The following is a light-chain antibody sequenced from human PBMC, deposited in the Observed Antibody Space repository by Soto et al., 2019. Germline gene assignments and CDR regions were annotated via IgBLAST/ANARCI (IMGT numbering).Light chain of an antibody. CDR3: QQSYSTPRT. J-gene: IGKJ1*01. V-gene: IGKV1-39*01. CDR2: AAS. CDR1: QSISSY. Sequence: DIQMTQCPSSVSASVGDRVTITCRASQSISSYLNWYHQKPGKAPKLLIYAASSLQSGVPSRFSGSGSGTDFTLTISSLQPEDFATYYCQQSYSTPRTFGQGTKVEIK.